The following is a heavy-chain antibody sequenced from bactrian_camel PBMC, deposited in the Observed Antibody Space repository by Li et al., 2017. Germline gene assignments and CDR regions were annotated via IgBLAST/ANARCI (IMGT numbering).Heavy chain of an antibody. CDR2: IDSDDIT. J-gene: IGHJ4*01. Sequence: QLVESGGGSVQAGASLRLSCKASGNTIENHAMGWFRRVPGGQREGIATIDSDDITTYAESVKGRFTVSKGNSKNTMYLQLNNLTTEDTAMYVCAVLNPRCDCEADSWCFDRPRDYNYWGQGTQVTVS. CDR3: AVLNPRCDCEADSWCFDRPRDYNY. CDR1: GNTIENHA. V-gene: IGHV3S53*01. D-gene: IGHD3*01.